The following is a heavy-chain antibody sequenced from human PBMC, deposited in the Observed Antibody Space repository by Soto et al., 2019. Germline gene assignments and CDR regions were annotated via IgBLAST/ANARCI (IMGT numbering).Heavy chain of an antibody. Sequence: GPTLVNPKRTLTMTCTFSGFSLSTSGVGVGCVRQPPGKALEWLAVIHWNDDNHYTSSLKTRLTVTKDITKNQMVFTMTNMDPVDTGTYYCIHRRVNGGMDHWGPGILVTVSS. CDR1: GFSLSTSGVG. J-gene: IGHJ4*02. V-gene: IGHV2-5*01. CDR2: IHWNDDN. CDR3: IHRRVNGGMDH.